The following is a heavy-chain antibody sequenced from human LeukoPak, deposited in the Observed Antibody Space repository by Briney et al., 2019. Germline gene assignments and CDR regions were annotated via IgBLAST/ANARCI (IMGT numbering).Heavy chain of an antibody. Sequence: ASVKVSCKASGYTFTSYGISWVRQAPGQGLEWMGWISAYNGNTNHAQKLQGRVTMTTDTSTSTAYMELRSLRSDDTAVYYCASFGAGYGSGSYYYYGMDVWGQGTTVTVSS. CDR1: GYTFTSYG. CDR2: ISAYNGNT. CDR3: ASFGAGYGSGSYYYYGMDV. D-gene: IGHD3-10*01. V-gene: IGHV1-18*01. J-gene: IGHJ6*02.